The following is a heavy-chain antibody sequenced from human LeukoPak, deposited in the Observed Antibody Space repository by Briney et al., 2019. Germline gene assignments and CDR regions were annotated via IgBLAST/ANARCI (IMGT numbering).Heavy chain of an antibody. J-gene: IGHJ4*02. CDR2: IYSGGGT. D-gene: IGHD1-7*01. CDR3: AREDDWNYEDY. CDR1: GFTVSSNY. Sequence: GGSLRLSCAASGFTVSSNYMSWVRQAPGKGLEWVSVIYSGGGTYYADSVKGRFTISRDNSKNTLYLQMNSLRAEDTAIYFCAREDDWNYEDYWGQGTLVTVSS. V-gene: IGHV3-66*01.